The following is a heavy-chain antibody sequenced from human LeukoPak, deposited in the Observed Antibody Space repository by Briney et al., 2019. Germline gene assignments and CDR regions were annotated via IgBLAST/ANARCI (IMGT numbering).Heavy chain of an antibody. D-gene: IGHD1-1*01. J-gene: IGHJ4*02. CDR3: ARVGYLYYFDY. V-gene: IGHV3-7*01. CDR2: IKQDGSEK. CDR1: GFTFSSYW. Sequence: PGGSVRLSCAASGFTFSSYWMSWVRQAPGKGLEWVANIKQDGSEKYYVDSVKGRFTISRDNAKNSLYLQMNSLRAEDTAVYYCARVGYLYYFDYWGQGTLVTVSS.